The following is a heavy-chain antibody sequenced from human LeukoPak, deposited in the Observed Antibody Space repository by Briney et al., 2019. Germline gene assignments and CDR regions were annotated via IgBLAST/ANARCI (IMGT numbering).Heavy chain of an antibody. CDR3: ARRLGTAYYTFDS. Sequence: PGGSLRLSCAASGFTFSSYDMNWVRQAPGKGLEWVSYISSSSRTIYYADSVKGRFTISRDNAKKSLYLQMNSLRAEDTAVYYCARRLGTAYYTFDSWGQGILVTVSS. J-gene: IGHJ4*02. CDR1: GFTFSSYD. V-gene: IGHV3-48*01. D-gene: IGHD3/OR15-3a*01. CDR2: ISSSSRTI.